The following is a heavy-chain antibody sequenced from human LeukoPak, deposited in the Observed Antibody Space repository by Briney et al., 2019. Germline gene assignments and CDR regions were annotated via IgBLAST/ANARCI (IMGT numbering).Heavy chain of an antibody. CDR1: GFTFSSYA. CDR3: ATKIRQYELYSSSLDY. V-gene: IGHV3-23*01. CDR2: ISGSGGST. J-gene: IGHJ4*02. D-gene: IGHD6-6*01. Sequence: GGSLRLSCAASGFTFSSYAMSWVRQAPGKGLEWVSAISGSGGSTYYADSVKGRFTISRDNSKNTLYLQVNSLRAEDTAVYYCATKIRQYELYSSSLDYWGQGTLVTVSS.